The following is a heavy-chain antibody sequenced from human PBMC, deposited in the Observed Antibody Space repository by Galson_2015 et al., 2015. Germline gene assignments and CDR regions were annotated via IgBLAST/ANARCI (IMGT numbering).Heavy chain of an antibody. V-gene: IGHV3-30*18. CDR1: GFTFSSHG. D-gene: IGHD3-10*01. J-gene: IGHJ6*02. Sequence: SLRLSCAASGFTFSSHGMHWVRQAPGKGLEWVAVISYNGNNKYYVDSVKGRFTISRDNSKNTLYLQMNSLRAEDTAVYYCAKDLFPIGRGVIAASSYYGMDVWGQGTTVTVSS. CDR2: ISYNGNNK. CDR3: AKDLFPIGRGVIAASSYYGMDV.